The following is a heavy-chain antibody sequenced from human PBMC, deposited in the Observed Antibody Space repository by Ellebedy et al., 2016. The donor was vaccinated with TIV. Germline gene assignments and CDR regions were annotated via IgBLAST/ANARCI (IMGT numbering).Heavy chain of an antibody. CDR1: GFTFSSYT. V-gene: IGHV3-21*01. J-gene: IGHJ4*02. CDR2: ITSTSGTM. Sequence: GESLKISCAASGFTFSSYTMNWVRQAPGKGLEWVSSITSTSGTMYYAASVKGRFTSSRDNAKTSLYLQMNSLRAEDTAVYYCARDKNRQLVPFDQWGQGTLVTVSS. CDR3: ARDKNRQLVPFDQ. D-gene: IGHD6-6*01.